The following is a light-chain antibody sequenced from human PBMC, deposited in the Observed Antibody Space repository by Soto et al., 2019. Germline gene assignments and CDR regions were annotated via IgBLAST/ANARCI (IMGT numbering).Light chain of an antibody. CDR3: QQYGSSRT. J-gene: IGKJ5*01. Sequence: EIVLTQSPCTLSLSPGERATLSCRASQSVRSGYFAWYQQKPGQAPRLLIYGASTRATGIPARFSGSGSGTEFTLIISSLQSEDSAVYYCQQYGSSRTFGQGTRLEIK. CDR2: GAS. CDR1: QSVRSGY. V-gene: IGKV3-20*01.